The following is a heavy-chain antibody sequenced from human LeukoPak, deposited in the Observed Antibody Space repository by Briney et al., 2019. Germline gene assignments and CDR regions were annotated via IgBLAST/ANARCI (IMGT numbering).Heavy chain of an antibody. CDR1: GFTFSDYW. D-gene: IGHD3-16*01. CDR3: AGEYDYVWGSYPR. J-gene: IGHJ4*02. CDR2: IKQDGSEK. Sequence: GGSLRLSCAAAGFTFSDYWMSWVRQAPGKGLEWVANIKQDGSEKYYVDSVKGRFTISRDNAKNSLYLQMNSLRAEDTAVYYCAGEYDYVWGSYPRWGQGTLVTVSS. V-gene: IGHV3-7*01.